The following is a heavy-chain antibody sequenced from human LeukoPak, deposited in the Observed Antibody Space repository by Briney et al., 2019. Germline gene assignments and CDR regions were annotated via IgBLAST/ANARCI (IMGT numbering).Heavy chain of an antibody. Sequence: PGGSLRLSCAASGFTFSNYSMSWVRQAPGKGLEWVSTISGTGGTTYYPDPVKGRFTISRDNSKNTLFLQFNSLRADDTAVYYCAKGRGTTVTAAANYWGQGTLVTVSS. CDR1: GFTFSNYS. V-gene: IGHV3-23*01. CDR2: ISGTGGTT. J-gene: IGHJ4*02. CDR3: AKGRGTTVTAAANY. D-gene: IGHD4-17*01.